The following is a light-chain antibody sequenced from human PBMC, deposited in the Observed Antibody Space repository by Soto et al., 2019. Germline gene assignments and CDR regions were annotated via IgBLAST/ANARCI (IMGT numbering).Light chain of an antibody. CDR1: SSDVGGYNY. J-gene: IGLJ3*02. Sequence: QSALTQPRSVSGSPGQSVTISCTGTSSDVGGYNYVSWYQQHPGKPPKVIIYDVSKRPSGVPDRFSGSKSGNTASLTISGLQAEDEADYHCCPFAGSYIRVFGGGTKVTVL. CDR2: DVS. V-gene: IGLV2-11*01. CDR3: CPFAGSYIRV.